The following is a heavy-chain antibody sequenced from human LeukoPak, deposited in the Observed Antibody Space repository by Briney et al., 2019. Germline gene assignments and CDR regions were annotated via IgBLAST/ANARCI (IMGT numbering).Heavy chain of an antibody. D-gene: IGHD3-9*01. CDR2: ISSSGSTI. J-gene: IGHJ3*02. CDR3: AKDMRYDILTGYYAKGAFDI. Sequence: SGGSLRLSCAASGFTFSDYYMSWIRQAPGKGLEWVSYISSSGSTIYYADSVKGRFTISRDNAKNSLYLQMNSLRAEDTAVYYCAKDMRYDILTGYYAKGAFDIWGQGTMVTVSS. CDR1: GFTFSDYY. V-gene: IGHV3-11*01.